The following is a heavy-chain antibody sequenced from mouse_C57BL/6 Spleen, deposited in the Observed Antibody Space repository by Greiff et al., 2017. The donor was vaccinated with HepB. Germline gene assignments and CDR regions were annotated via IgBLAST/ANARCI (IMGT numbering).Heavy chain of an antibody. Sequence: EVQGVESGGGLVQPGGSLSLSCAASGFTFTDYYMSWVRQPPGKALEWLGFIRNKANGYTTEYSASVKGRFTISRDNSQSILYLQMNALRAEDSATYYCARYNYYGSSYQYFDVWGTGTTVTVSS. D-gene: IGHD1-1*01. CDR3: ARYNYYGSSYQYFDV. CDR2: IRNKANGYTT. J-gene: IGHJ1*03. CDR1: GFTFTDYY. V-gene: IGHV7-3*01.